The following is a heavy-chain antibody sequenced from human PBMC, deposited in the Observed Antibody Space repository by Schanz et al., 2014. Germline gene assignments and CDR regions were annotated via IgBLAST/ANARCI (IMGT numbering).Heavy chain of an antibody. CDR3: ARANYRRKINFDY. D-gene: IGHD3-10*01. CDR1: GFIFSSYG. Sequence: QVQLVESGGGVVQPGRSLRLSCAASGFIFSSYGLHWVRQVPGKGLEWVAAMSYDGSIKYYADSVKGRFTMSRDNSKNTLYLQMNSLRAEDTAVYYCARANYRRKINFDYWGRGTLVTVSS. CDR2: MSYDGSIK. J-gene: IGHJ4*02. V-gene: IGHV3-33*01.